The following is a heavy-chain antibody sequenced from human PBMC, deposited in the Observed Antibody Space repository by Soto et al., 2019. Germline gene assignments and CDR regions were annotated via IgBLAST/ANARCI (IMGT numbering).Heavy chain of an antibody. CDR2: IYYSGST. J-gene: IGHJ4*02. V-gene: IGHV4-39*01. CDR3: ARGKVGAPLRTYFDY. CDR1: GGSISSSSYY. Sequence: PSETLSLTCTVSGGSISSSSYYWGWIRQPPGKGLEWIGSIYYSGSTYYNPSLKSRVTISVDTSKNQFSLKLSSVTAADTAVYYCARGKVGAPLRTYFDYWGQGTLVTVSS. D-gene: IGHD1-26*01.